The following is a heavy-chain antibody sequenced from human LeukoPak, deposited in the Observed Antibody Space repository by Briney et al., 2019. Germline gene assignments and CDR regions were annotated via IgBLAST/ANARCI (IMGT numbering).Heavy chain of an antibody. Sequence: GGSLRLSCAASGFIFSTYNMNWVRQAPGKGLEWVSYISSSGSIMYYADFVKGRFTVSRDNAKNSLYLQMNSLRDDDTAVYYCAVLIVAVGPFDSWGQGTLVTVSS. CDR3: AVLIVAVGPFDS. CDR2: ISSSGSIM. CDR1: GFIFSTYN. D-gene: IGHD6-13*01. J-gene: IGHJ4*01. V-gene: IGHV3-48*02.